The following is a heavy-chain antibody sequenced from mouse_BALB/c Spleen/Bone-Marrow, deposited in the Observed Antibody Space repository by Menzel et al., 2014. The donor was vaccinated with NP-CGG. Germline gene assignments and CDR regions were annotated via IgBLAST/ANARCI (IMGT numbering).Heavy chain of an antibody. J-gene: IGHJ4*01. CDR3: ARWLTGTGAMDY. CDR1: GYAFTNYL. D-gene: IGHD4-1*01. CDR2: VNPGSGGT. Sequence: QVQLQQSGAELVRPGTSVKVSCKASGYAFTNYLIEWVKQRPGQGLEWIGVVNPGSGGTSYNENFKGKATLTADKSSSTAYMQLSSLTSDDSAVYFCARWLTGTGAMDYWGQGTSVTVSS. V-gene: IGHV1-54*01.